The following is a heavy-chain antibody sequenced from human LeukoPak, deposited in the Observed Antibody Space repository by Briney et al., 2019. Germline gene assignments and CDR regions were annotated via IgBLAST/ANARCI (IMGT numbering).Heavy chain of an antibody. V-gene: IGHV4-59*01. J-gene: IGHJ4*02. D-gene: IGHD1-1*01. CDR3: ARGLERPPYYFDY. Sequence: SETLSLTCTVSGGSISSYYWSWIRQPPGKGLEWIGYIYYSGSTNYSPSLKSRVTISVDTSKNQFSLKLSSVTAADTAVYYCARGLERPPYYFDYWGQGTLVTVSS. CDR1: GGSISSYY. CDR2: IYYSGST.